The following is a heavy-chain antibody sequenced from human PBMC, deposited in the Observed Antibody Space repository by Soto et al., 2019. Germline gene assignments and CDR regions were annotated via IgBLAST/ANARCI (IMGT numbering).Heavy chain of an antibody. CDR1: GFTFSSYA. CDR2: ISGSGGST. D-gene: IGHD5-12*01. V-gene: IGHV3-23*01. CDR3: AKDRSGYDWGFDFDY. Sequence: EVQLLESGGGLVQPGGSLRLSCAASGFTFSSYAMSWVRQAPGKGLEWVSAISGSGGSTYYADSVKGRFTISRDNSKNTLYLQMNSLRDEDTAVYYCAKDRSGYDWGFDFDYCGQGTLVTVSS. J-gene: IGHJ4*02.